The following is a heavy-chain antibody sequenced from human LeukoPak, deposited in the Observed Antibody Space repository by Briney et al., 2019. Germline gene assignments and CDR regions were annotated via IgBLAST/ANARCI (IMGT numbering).Heavy chain of an antibody. D-gene: IGHD1-26*01. Sequence: GGSLRLSCAASGFTFTSYNMAWVRQAPGKGLEWVSYISGSASTTYYVDSVKGRFTISRENAKNSLYLQMNSLRDEDTAVYYCARPSKVGATSTYFDYWGQGTLVTVSS. V-gene: IGHV3-48*02. CDR3: ARPSKVGATSTYFDY. CDR1: GFTFTSYN. J-gene: IGHJ4*02. CDR2: ISGSASTT.